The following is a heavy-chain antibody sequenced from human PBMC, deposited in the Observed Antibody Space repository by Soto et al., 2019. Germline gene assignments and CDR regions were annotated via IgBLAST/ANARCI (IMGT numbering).Heavy chain of an antibody. D-gene: IGHD1-26*01. V-gene: IGHV4-4*02. CDR2: IYHSGNT. CDR3: ARGWEFRTFDN. CDR1: GDSISRSYW. Sequence: PSETLSLTCAVSGDSISRSYWWNWVRQPPGKGLEWIGEIYHSGNTNYNPSLKSRVTISVDKSKNQFSLKLSSVTAADTAVYYCARGWEFRTFDNWGQGTLVTVSS. J-gene: IGHJ4*02.